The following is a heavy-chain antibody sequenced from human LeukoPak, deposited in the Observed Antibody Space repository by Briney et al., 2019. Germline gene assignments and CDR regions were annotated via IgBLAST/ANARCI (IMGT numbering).Heavy chain of an antibody. CDR3: AREMGDRRWLQTPYFDY. CDR2: INTNTGNP. D-gene: IGHD5-24*01. Sequence: ASVKVSCKASGYTFTSYAMNWVRQAPGQGLEWMGWINTNTGNPTYAQGFTGRFVFSLDTSVSTAYLQISSLKAEDTAVYYCAREMGDRRWLQTPYFDYWGQGTLVTVSS. J-gene: IGHJ4*02. CDR1: GYTFTSYA. V-gene: IGHV7-4-1*02.